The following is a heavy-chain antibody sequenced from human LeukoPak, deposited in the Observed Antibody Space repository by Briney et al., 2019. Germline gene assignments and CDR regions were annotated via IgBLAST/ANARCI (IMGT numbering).Heavy chain of an antibody. V-gene: IGHV5-51*03. CDR2: IYPGDSDI. CDR1: GYLFPSSW. J-gene: IGHJ4*02. D-gene: IGHD3-22*01. Sequence: GESLKISCQGSGYLFPSSWIGWVRQMPGKGLEWMGIIYPGDSDIRYSPSFQGQVTISADKSIKTAYLQWSSLKASDTAMYYCARASDSHFDYWGQGTLVTVSS. CDR3: ARASDSHFDY.